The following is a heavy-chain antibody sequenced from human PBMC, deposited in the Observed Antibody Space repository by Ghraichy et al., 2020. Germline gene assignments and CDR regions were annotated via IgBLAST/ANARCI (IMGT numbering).Heavy chain of an antibody. J-gene: IGHJ2*01. CDR2: YGGNNT. Sequence: GGSLRLSCAASGFSVGSNYMSWVRQAPEKGLEWVSVYGGNNTYNSDSVKGRFTISRDTSKNTLYLQMNSLRADDSAVYFFARIGRVEWEPLSNWYFDLWGRGTLVTVSS. V-gene: IGHV3-66*01. D-gene: IGHD1-26*01. CDR1: GFSVGSNY. CDR3: ARIGRVEWEPLSNWYFDL.